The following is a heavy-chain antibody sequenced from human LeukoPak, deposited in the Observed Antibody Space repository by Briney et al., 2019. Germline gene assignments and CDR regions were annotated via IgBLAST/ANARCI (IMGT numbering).Heavy chain of an antibody. CDR2: IRYDGSNK. J-gene: IGHJ6*02. V-gene: IGHV3-30*02. Sequence: GGSLRLSCAASGFTFSSYGMHWVRQAPGKGLEWVAFIRYDGSNKYYADSVKGRFTISRDNSKNTLYLQTNSLRAEDTAVYYCAKGRVAVAGNTPYYYYGMDVWGQGTTVTVSS. CDR1: GFTFSSYG. D-gene: IGHD6-19*01. CDR3: AKGRVAVAGNTPYYYYGMDV.